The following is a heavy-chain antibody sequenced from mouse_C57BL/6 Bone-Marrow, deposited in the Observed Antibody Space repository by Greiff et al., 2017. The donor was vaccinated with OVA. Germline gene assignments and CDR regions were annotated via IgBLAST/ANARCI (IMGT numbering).Heavy chain of an antibody. D-gene: IGHD6-5*01. CDR3: ARVFPYHWYFDV. Sequence: QVQLKESGPELVKPGASVKISCKASGYSFTSYYIHWVKQRPGQGLEWIGWIYPGSGNTKYNEKFKGKATLTADTSSSTAYMQLSSLTSEDSAVYYCARVFPYHWYFDVWGTGTTVTVSS. CDR1: GYSFTSYY. J-gene: IGHJ1*03. V-gene: IGHV1-66*01. CDR2: IYPGSGNT.